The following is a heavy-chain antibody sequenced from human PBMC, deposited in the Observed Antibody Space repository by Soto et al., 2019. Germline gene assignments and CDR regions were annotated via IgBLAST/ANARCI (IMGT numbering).Heavy chain of an antibody. CDR2: IGAYNGNT. CDR3: ARSSGTSYIWFDP. J-gene: IGHJ5*02. D-gene: IGHD1-26*01. V-gene: IGHV1-18*01. Sequence: QVQLVQSATEVKKPGASVKVSCKASGYAFSTYGISWVRQAPGQGLEWMGWIGAYNGNTNYAQKLQDRVTMTTDTSTNTAYMEVRSLRSDDTAVYYCARSSGTSYIWFDPWGQGTLVIVSS. CDR1: GYAFSTYG.